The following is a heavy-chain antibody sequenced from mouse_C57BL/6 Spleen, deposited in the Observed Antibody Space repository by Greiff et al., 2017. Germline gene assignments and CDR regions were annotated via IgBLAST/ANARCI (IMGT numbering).Heavy chain of an antibody. CDR2: IWSGGST. J-gene: IGHJ4*01. V-gene: IGHV2-2*01. Sequence: QVQLKESGPGLVQPSQSLSITCTVSGFSLTSYGVHWVRQSPGKGLEWLGVIWSGGSTDYSAAFISRLSISKDTSKSQVFFKMSSLQADDTAIYYCARNLGAMDYWGQGTSVTVSS. CDR3: ARNLGAMDY. CDR1: GFSLTSYG.